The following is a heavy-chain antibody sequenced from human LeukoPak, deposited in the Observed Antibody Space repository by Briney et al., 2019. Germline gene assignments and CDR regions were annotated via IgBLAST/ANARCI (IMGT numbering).Heavy chain of an antibody. V-gene: IGHV1-2*06. CDR3: ARDRDFYSSSPTD. D-gene: IGHD6-6*01. CDR1: GYTFTGYY. CDR2: INPNSGGT. Sequence: ASVKVSCKASGYTFTGYYMHWVRQAPGQGLEWMGRINPNSGGTNYAQKFQGRVTMTRDTSINTAYMELSRLRSDDTAVYYCARDRDFYSSSPTDWGQGTLVTVSS. J-gene: IGHJ4*02.